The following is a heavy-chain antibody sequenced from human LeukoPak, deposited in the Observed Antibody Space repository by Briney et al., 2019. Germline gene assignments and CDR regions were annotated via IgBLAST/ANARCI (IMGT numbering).Heavy chain of an antibody. CDR1: GFTFSSYA. J-gene: IGHJ4*02. D-gene: IGHD3-22*01. V-gene: IGHV3-23*01. CDR3: AKDRGTYYHSSGSYYGYYFDY. Sequence: GGSLRLSCAASGFTFSSYAMNWVRQAPGKGLEWVSLMSGSGGSTYYADSVKGRFTISRDNSKNTLYLQMNSLRAEDTAIYYCAKDRGTYYHSSGSYYGYYFDYWGQGTLVTVSS. CDR2: MSGSGGST.